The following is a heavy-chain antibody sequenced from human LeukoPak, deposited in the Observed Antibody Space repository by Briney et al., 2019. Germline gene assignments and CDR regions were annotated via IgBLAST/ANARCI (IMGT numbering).Heavy chain of an antibody. V-gene: IGHV4-39*07. D-gene: IGHD4-11*01. CDR3: ARVRVTTYYYYYMDV. Sequence: SETLSLTCTVSGGSISSSSYYWGWIRQPPGKGLEWIGSIYHSGSTYYNPSLKSRVTISVDTSKNQFSLKLSSVTAADTAVYYCARVRVTTYYYYYMDVWGKGTTVTVSS. CDR2: IYHSGST. CDR1: GGSISSSSYY. J-gene: IGHJ6*03.